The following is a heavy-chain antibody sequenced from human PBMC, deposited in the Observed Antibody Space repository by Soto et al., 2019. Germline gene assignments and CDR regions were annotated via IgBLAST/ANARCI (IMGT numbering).Heavy chain of an antibody. Sequence: TSVNCYVNASGYTFTSYYMHWVRQAPGQVLDCIGVINPSGGSTRYAQKFQGRVTMTRDTSTSTFYMELSSLSSEDTAVYYCTIEPYGSGRFYYYYYGLKVWGEGTTVIVSS. D-gene: IGHD3-10*01. V-gene: IGHV1-46*03. CDR3: TIEPYGSGRFYYYYYGLKV. J-gene: IGHJ6*04. CDR1: GYTFTSYY. CDR2: INPSGGST.